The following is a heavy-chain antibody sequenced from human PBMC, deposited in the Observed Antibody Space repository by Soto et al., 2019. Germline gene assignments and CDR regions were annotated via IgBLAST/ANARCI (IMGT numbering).Heavy chain of an antibody. Sequence: SQTLSLTCTVSGGSISRYYWSWIRQPPGKGLEWIGYIYYSGSTNYNPSLKSRVTISVDRSKNQFSLKLSSVTAADTAVYYCARRRGFPYYYGMDVWGQGTTVTVSS. CDR3: ARRRGFPYYYGMDV. CDR1: GGSISRYY. D-gene: IGHD5-12*01. J-gene: IGHJ6*02. V-gene: IGHV4-59*12. CDR2: IYYSGST.